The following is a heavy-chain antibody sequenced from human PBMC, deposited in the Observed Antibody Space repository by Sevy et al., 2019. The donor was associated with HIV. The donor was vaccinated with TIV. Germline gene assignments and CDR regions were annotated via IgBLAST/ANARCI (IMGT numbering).Heavy chain of an antibody. CDR2: IDWDDDK. CDR3: ARTDGYCSGGSCYADAFDI. CDR1: GFSLSTSGMR. J-gene: IGHJ3*02. V-gene: IGHV2-70*04. D-gene: IGHD2-15*01. Sequence: SGSTLVKPTQTLTLTCTFSGFSLSTSGMRVSWIRQPPGKALEWLARIDWDDDKFYSTSLKTRLTISKDTSKNQVVLTMTNMDPVDTATYYCARTDGYCSGGSCYADAFDIWGQGTMVTVSS.